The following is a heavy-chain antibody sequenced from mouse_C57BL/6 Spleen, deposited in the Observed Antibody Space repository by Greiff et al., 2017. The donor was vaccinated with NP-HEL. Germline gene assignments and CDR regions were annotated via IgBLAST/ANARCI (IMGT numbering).Heavy chain of an antibody. CDR3: ARALITAVDFYY. Sequence: QVQLKESGAELVKPGASVKISCKASGYAFSSYWMNWVKQRPGKGLEWIGQIYPGDGDTNYNGKFKGKATLTADKSSSTAYMQLSSLTSEDSAVYFCARALITAVDFYYWGQGTTLTVAS. CDR2: IYPGDGDT. CDR1: GYAFSSYW. D-gene: IGHD1-1*01. V-gene: IGHV1-80*01. J-gene: IGHJ2*01.